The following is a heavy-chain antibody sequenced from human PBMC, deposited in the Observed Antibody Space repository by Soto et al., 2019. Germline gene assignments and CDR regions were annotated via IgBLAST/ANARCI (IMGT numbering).Heavy chain of an antibody. CDR1: GFNFSGSA. J-gene: IGHJ6*02. Sequence: EVHVVESGGGLVQPGGSLKLSCAASGFNFSGSAIHWVRQASGKGLEWVGRIRSRANNYATSSAASVKGRFKFSRDDSKNTAYLQMSTLKTEDTAVYYCNRGQGAPIGDYYDHGMDVWGQGTTVTVSS. V-gene: IGHV3-73*02. D-gene: IGHD2-2*02. CDR2: IRSRANNYAT. CDR3: NRGQGAPIGDYYDHGMDV.